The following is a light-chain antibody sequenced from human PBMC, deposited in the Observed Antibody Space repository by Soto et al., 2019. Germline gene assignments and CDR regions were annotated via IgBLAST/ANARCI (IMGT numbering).Light chain of an antibody. J-gene: IGKJ1*01. V-gene: IGKV1-39*01. CDR1: QSVSAF. CDR2: AAS. Sequence: DIQMTQSPSSLSASVGDRVTITCRASQSVSAFLNWYQQKPGKAPQLLIYAASSLESGVPSRFSGSGSGTDFTLTISTLQPEDFATYYCQQGYTTPGTFGQGTKVEV. CDR3: QQGYTTPGT.